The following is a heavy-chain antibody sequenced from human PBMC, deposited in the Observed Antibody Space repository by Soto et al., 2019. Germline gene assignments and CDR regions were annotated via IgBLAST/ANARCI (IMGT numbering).Heavy chain of an antibody. V-gene: IGHV3-7*01. J-gene: IGHJ5*02. Sequence: XESLRLSCAASGFTFSSYWMSGVRQAPGKGLEWVANIKQDGSEKYYVDSVKGRFTISRDNAKNSLYLQMNSLRAEDTAVYYCARDIVVVPVITPYNWFDPWGQGTLVTVSS. CDR1: GFTFSSYW. CDR3: ARDIVVVPVITPYNWFDP. CDR2: IKQDGSEK. D-gene: IGHD2-2*01.